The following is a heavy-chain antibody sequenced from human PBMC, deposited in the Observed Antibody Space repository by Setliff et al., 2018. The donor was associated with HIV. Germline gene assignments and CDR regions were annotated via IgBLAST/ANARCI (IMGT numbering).Heavy chain of an antibody. Sequence: GGSLRLSCAASGFPFTSFSINWVRQAPGKGLEWVSRIYDSGDIWYADSVRGRFTIFRDNTKNSLYLQMNSLRANDTAVYYCAKEREYYYDSSGSEYWGQGTLVTVSSGKGTMYHMDVWGKGTTVTVSS. CDR3: AKEREYYYDSSGSEYWGQGTLVTVSSGKGTMYHMDV. CDR1: GFPFTSFS. V-gene: IGHV3-21*05. J-gene: IGHJ6*03. CDR2: IYDSGDI. D-gene: IGHD3-22*01.